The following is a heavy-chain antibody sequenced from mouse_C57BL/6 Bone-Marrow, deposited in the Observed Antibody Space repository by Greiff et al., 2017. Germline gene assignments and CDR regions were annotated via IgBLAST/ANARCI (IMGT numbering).Heavy chain of an antibody. CDR1: GFSFNTYA. D-gene: IGHD2-3*01. CDR2: IRSKSNNYAT. Sequence: EVQLVESGGGLVQPKGSLKLSCAASGFSFNTYAMNWVRQAPGKGLEWVARIRSKSNNYATYYADSVKDRFTISRDDSESMLYLQMNNLKTEDTAMYYCVRLYDGYYLYAMDYWGQGTSVTVSS. V-gene: IGHV10-1*01. CDR3: VRLYDGYYLYAMDY. J-gene: IGHJ4*01.